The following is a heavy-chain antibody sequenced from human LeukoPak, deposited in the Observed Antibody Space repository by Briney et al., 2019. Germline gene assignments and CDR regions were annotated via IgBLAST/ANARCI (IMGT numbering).Heavy chain of an antibody. V-gene: IGHV4-59*01. CDR1: GGSINSGY. CDR3: ARYGFYHFDY. CDR2: LYPSGST. D-gene: IGHD3-3*01. Sequence: SETLSLTCSVSGGSINSGYWSWIRQPPGKGLEWIGLLYPSGSTNYNPSLKSRVTISVDTSKNQFSLKLISVTAADTAVYYCARYGFYHFDYWGQGTLITVSS. J-gene: IGHJ4*02.